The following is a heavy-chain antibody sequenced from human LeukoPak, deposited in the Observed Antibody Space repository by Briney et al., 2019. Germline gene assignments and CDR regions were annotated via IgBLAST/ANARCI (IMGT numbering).Heavy chain of an antibody. D-gene: IGHD3-3*01. Sequence: PRGSLRLSCAASGFPFAPFWMTWVCQAPGKGPEFVATMNRDGSEVAYGNSVRGRFTISRDNAKNSLYLQMYSLRAEDTAVYYCARGIDEWLYLNYWGPGGLGTVSS. CDR1: GFPFAPFW. V-gene: IGHV3-7*04. J-gene: IGHJ4*02. CDR2: MNRDGSEV. CDR3: ARGIDEWLYLNY.